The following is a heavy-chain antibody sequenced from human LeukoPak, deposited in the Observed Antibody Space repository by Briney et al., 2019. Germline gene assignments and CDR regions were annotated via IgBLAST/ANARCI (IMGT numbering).Heavy chain of an antibody. CDR2: IKHDGGET. Sequence: SLPFSCPAPGFIFWNYRITGVGPARAQGLEWVGIIKHDGGETSTVNSLKGRFTISRDNAKKSLYLQVTSLRAEDTALYYCARGFDGNFGYWGQGTLVTV. CDR3: ARGFDGNFGY. J-gene: IGHJ4*02. V-gene: IGHV3-7*03. CDR1: GFIFWNYR. D-gene: IGHD3-9*01.